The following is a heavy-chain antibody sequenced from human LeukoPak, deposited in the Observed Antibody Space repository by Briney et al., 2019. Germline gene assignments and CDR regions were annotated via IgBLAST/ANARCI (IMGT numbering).Heavy chain of an antibody. CDR1: GGSISSGNYH. J-gene: IGHJ6*03. Sequence: SSQTLSLTCTVSGGSISSGNYHWRWIRQPPGKGLEWIGYIYYSGNTYYNPSLKSRVTISVDTSKNQFSLKLRSMTAADTAVYYCARDRDAYGSGLHYYYYMDVWGKGTTVTVSS. V-gene: IGHV4-30-4*08. D-gene: IGHD3-10*01. CDR2: IYYSGNT. CDR3: ARDRDAYGSGLHYYYYMDV.